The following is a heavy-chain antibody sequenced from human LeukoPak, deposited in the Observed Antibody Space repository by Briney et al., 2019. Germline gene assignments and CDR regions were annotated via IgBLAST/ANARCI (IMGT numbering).Heavy chain of an antibody. CDR2: IYTSGST. Sequence: SQTLSLTCTVSGGSISSYYWSWIRQPAGKGLEWIGRIYTSGSTNYNASLKSRVSMSVDTSKNQFSLKLSSVTAADTAVFYCARENSGSYREFDYWGQGTLVTVSS. CDR3: ARENSGSYREFDY. CDR1: GGSISSYY. D-gene: IGHD1-26*01. J-gene: IGHJ4*02. V-gene: IGHV4-4*07.